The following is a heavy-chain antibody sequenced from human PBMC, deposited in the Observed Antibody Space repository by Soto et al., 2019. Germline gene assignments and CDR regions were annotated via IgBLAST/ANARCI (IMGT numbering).Heavy chain of an antibody. CDR3: ARETTVVNDRDY. CDR1: GGTFSSYT. CDR2: IIPILGIA. V-gene: IGHV1-69*08. D-gene: IGHD4-17*01. J-gene: IGHJ4*02. Sequence: QVQLVQSGAEVKKPGSSVKVSCKASGGTFSSYTIIWVRQAPGQGLEWMGRIIPILGIANYAQKFHGRVTITADKSTRPAYMELSSLRSEDTAVYYCARETTVVNDRDYWGQGTLVTGSS.